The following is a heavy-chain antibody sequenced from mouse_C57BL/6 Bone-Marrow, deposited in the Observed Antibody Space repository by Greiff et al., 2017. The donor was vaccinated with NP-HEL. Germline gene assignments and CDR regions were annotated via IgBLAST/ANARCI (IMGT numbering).Heavy chain of an antibody. J-gene: IGHJ2*01. CDR2: ISDGGSYT. CDR1: GFTFSSYA. D-gene: IGHD2-3*01. V-gene: IGHV5-4*01. Sequence: EVKLVESGGGLVKPGGSLKLSCAASGFTFSSYAMSWVRQTPEKRLEWVATISDGGSYTYYPDNVKGRFTISRDNAKNNLYLQMSHLKSEDTAMYYCARERETIYDGYYAYFDYWGQGTTLTVSS. CDR3: ARERETIYDGYYAYFDY.